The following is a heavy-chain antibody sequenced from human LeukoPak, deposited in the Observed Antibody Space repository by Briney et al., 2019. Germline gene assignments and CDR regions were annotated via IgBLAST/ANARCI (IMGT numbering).Heavy chain of an antibody. D-gene: IGHD3-22*01. J-gene: IGHJ4*02. Sequence: ASVKVSCKASGYTFTNYYMHWMRQAPGQGLEWMGIINPSGGSTSYAQKFQGRVTMTRDTSTSTVYMELSRLRSDDTAVYYCARAGYDSSGYYSYWGQGTLVTVSS. CDR3: ARAGYDSSGYYSY. CDR1: GYTFTNYY. CDR2: INPSGGST. V-gene: IGHV1-46*01.